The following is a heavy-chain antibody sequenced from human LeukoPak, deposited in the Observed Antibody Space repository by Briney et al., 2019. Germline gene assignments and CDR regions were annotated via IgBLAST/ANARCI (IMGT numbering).Heavy chain of an antibody. D-gene: IGHD3-10*01. CDR2: ISSSGSTI. Sequence: PGGSLRLSCAASGFTFSDYYMSWLRQAPGKGLEWVSYISSSGSTIYYADSVKGRFTISRDNAKNSLYLQMNSLRAEDTAVYYCTRDHYGSGSYFDLWGRGTLVTVSS. CDR1: GFTFSDYY. J-gene: IGHJ2*01. CDR3: TRDHYGSGSYFDL. V-gene: IGHV3-11*01.